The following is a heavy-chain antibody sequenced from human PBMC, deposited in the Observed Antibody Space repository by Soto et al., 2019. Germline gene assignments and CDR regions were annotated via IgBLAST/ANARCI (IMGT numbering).Heavy chain of an antibody. CDR2: IYYSGST. D-gene: IGHD2-15*01. Sequence: PSETLSLTCSVSAGFMSRYSSSWIRHLPGKGLEWIGYIYYSGSTNYNPSLKSRVTISVDTSKNQFSLKLSSVTAADTAVYYCARDMALLRRKYYYVGMDVWGQGTTVT. CDR1: AGFMSRYS. J-gene: IGHJ6*02. V-gene: IGHV4-59*01. CDR3: ARDMALLRRKYYYVGMDV.